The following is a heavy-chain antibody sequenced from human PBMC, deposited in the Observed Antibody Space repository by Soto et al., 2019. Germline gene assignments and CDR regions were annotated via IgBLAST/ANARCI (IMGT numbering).Heavy chain of an antibody. J-gene: IGHJ3*02. CDR2: IYYSGST. D-gene: IGHD4-17*01. Sequence: SETLCLTCTVSGGSISSGGYYWSWIRQHPGKGLEWIGYIYYSGSTYYNPSLKSRVTISVDTSKNQFSLKLSSVTAADTAVYYCARDPKTVLGAFDIWGQGTMVTVSS. CDR3: ARDPKTVLGAFDI. V-gene: IGHV4-31*03. CDR1: GGSISSGGYY.